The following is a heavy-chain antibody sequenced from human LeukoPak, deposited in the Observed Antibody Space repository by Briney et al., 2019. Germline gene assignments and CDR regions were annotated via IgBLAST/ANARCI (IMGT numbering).Heavy chain of an antibody. D-gene: IGHD1-26*01. V-gene: IGHV1-2*02. CDR2: INPNSGGT. CDR3: ARDVKGKWELLRYDAFDI. CDR1: GYTFTGYY. J-gene: IGHJ3*02. Sequence: ASVTVSCKASGYTFTGYYMHWVRQAPGQGLEWMGWINPNSGGTNYAQKFQGRVTMTRDTSISTAYMELSRLRSDDTAVYYCARDVKGKWELLRYDAFDIWGQGTMVTVSS.